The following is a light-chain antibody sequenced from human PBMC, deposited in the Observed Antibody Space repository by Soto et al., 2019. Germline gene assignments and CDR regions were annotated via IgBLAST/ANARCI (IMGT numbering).Light chain of an antibody. CDR1: QDISNY. Sequence: DIQMTQSPSSLSASVGDRVTITCQASQDISNYLNSYQQKPGKAPKLLIYDASNLETGVPSRFSGSGSGTDFTFTISSLQPEDIATYYCQQYDNLLLTFGGGTKVEIK. CDR2: DAS. CDR3: QQYDNLLLT. J-gene: IGKJ4*01. V-gene: IGKV1-33*01.